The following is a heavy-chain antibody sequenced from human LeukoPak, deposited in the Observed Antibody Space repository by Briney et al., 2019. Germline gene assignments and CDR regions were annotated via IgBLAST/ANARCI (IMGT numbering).Heavy chain of an antibody. Sequence: SGTLSLTCAVSGGSISSSNWWSWVRQPPGKGLEWIGEIYHSGSTNYNPSLKSRVTISVDTSKNQFSLKLSSVTAADTAVYYCARQVVAAAVFYFDYWGQGTLVTVSS. CDR1: GGSISSSNW. CDR3: ARQVVAAAVFYFDY. CDR2: IYHSGST. J-gene: IGHJ4*02. V-gene: IGHV4-4*02. D-gene: IGHD6-13*01.